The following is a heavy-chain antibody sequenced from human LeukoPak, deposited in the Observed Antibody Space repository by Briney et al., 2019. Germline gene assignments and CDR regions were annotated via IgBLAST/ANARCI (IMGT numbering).Heavy chain of an antibody. CDR1: GGSFSSYY. D-gene: IGHD4-17*01. Sequence: SETLSLTCTVSGGSFSSYYWSWIRQPPGKGLEWIGYIDHSGSTNYNPSLKSRVSISSDTPKNQFSLELSSVTAVDTAVYYCARLKATVSIHAYFDSWGQGTLVTVSS. CDR3: ARLKATVSIHAYFDS. J-gene: IGHJ4*02. V-gene: IGHV4-59*01. CDR2: IDHSGST.